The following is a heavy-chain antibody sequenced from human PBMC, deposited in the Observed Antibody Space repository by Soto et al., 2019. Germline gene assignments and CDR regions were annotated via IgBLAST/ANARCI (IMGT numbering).Heavy chain of an antibody. J-gene: IGHJ4*02. V-gene: IGHV3-23*01. Sequence: PGGALRISRAASGFTFSSYAMGWVRQAPGKGLEWVSAISGSGGSTYYADSGKGRFTISRDNSKNTLYLQMNSLRAEDTAVYYCAKDCIAVAGPCTDYWGQGTLVTVSS. CDR2: ISGSGGST. D-gene: IGHD6-19*01. CDR3: AKDCIAVAGPCTDY. CDR1: GFTFSSYA.